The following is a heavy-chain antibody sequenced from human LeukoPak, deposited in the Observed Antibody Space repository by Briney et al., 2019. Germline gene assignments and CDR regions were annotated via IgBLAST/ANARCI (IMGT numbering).Heavy chain of an antibody. CDR1: GYTLTELS. J-gene: IGHJ6*02. Sequence: ASVKVSCKVSGYTLTELSMHWVRQAPGKGLEWMGGFDPEDGETIYAQKFQGRVTMTEDTSTDTAYMELSSLRSEDTAVYYCATGGPYDYVWGSYRPPYYYYGMDVWGQGTTVTVSS. CDR3: ATGGPYDYVWGSYRPPYYYYGMDV. CDR2: FDPEDGET. D-gene: IGHD3-16*02. V-gene: IGHV1-24*01.